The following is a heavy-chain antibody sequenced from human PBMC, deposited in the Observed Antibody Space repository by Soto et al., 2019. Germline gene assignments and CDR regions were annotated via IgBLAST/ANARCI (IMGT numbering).Heavy chain of an antibody. Sequence: SETLSLTCTVSGGSISSYYWSWIRQPPGKGLEWIGYIYYSGSTNYNPSLKSRVTISVDTSKNKFSLKLSSVTVADTAVYYCARTTAMPNNWFDPWGQGTLVTVSS. CDR2: IYYSGST. D-gene: IGHD5-18*01. CDR1: GGSISSYY. CDR3: ARTTAMPNNWFDP. V-gene: IGHV4-59*01. J-gene: IGHJ5*02.